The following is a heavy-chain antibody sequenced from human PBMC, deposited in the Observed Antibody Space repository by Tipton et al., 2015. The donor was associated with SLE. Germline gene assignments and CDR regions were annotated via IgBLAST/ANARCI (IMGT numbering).Heavy chain of an antibody. V-gene: IGHV4-59*01. J-gene: IGHJ3*02. CDR1: GGSFSGYY. CDR2: IYYSGST. D-gene: IGHD2-15*01. Sequence: TLSLTCAVYGGSFSGYYWSWIRQPPGKGLEWIGYIYYSGSTNYNPSPKSRVTISVDTSKNQFSLKLSSVTAADTAVYYCARETNYCSGGSCVDAFDIWGQGTMVTVSS. CDR3: ARETNYCSGGSCVDAFDI.